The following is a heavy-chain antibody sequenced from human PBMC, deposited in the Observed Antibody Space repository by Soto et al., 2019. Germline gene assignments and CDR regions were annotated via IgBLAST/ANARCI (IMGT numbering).Heavy chain of an antibody. J-gene: IGHJ2*01. CDR3: ARVGYSSSSFLILWNWYFDL. V-gene: IGHV3-33*01. D-gene: IGHD6-6*01. CDR1: GFTFSSYG. CDR2: IWYDGSNK. Sequence: QVQLVESGGGVVQPGRSLRLSCAASGFTFSSYGMHWVRQAPGKGLEWVAVIWYDGSNKYYADSVKGRFTISRDNSKNTLYLQMNSLRAEDTAVYYCARVGYSSSSFLILWNWYFDLWGRGTLVTVSS.